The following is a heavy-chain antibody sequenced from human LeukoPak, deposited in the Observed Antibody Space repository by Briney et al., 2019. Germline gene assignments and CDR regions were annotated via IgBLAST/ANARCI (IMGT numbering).Heavy chain of an antibody. D-gene: IGHD2-8*01. CDR2: ISDSGDYT. J-gene: IGHJ4*02. Sequence: GRSLRLSCAASGFTFSSYAMSWVRQAPGQGLEWVSVISDSGDYTSYADSVRGRFTISRDNSRNTLYLQMISLRPEDTAVYYCAKDTSIGKYCTNGVCSPFDYWGQGTLVTVSS. CDR3: AKDTSIGKYCTNGVCSPFDY. CDR1: GFTFSSYA. V-gene: IGHV3-23*01.